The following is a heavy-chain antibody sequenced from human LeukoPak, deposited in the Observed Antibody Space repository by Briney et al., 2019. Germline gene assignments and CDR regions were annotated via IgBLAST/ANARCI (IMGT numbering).Heavy chain of an antibody. J-gene: IGHJ2*01. V-gene: IGHV1-18*01. CDR2: ISAYNGNT. Sequence: ASVRVSCKASGYTFTSYGISWVRQAPGQGLEWMGWISAYNGNTNYAQKLQGRVTMTTDTSTSTAYMELSSLRSEDTAVYYCAREALTHYYDSSGQTRHWYFDLWGRGTLVTVSS. CDR3: AREALTHYYDSSGQTRHWYFDL. D-gene: IGHD3-22*01. CDR1: GYTFTSYG.